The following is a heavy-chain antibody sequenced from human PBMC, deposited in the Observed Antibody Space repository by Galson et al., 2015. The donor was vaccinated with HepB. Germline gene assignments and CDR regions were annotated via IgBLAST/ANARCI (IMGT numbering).Heavy chain of an antibody. CDR2: IKPDGSEK. Sequence: SLRLSCAASGFTFSSYWMTWVRQAPGKGLEWVANIKPDGSEKYYDDSVKGRFTISRDNAKNSLYLQMHSLRAEDTAVYSCARLRGAQSEFDYWGRGTLVTVSS. CDR1: GFTFSSYW. J-gene: IGHJ4*02. D-gene: IGHD1-14*01. V-gene: IGHV3-7*03. CDR3: ARLRGAQSEFDY.